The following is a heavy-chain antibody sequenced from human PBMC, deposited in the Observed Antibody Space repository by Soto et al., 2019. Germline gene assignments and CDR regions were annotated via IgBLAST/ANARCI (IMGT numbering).Heavy chain of an antibody. CDR1: GFTFSNAW. Sequence: EVQLVESGGGLVKPGGSLRLSCAASGFTFSNAWMSWVRQAPGKGLEWVGRIKSKTDGGTTDYAAPVKGRFTISRDDSKNTLYLQKNSVKTEDTDVYYCTTTWTYPRWVDYWGQGTLVTVSS. J-gene: IGHJ4*02. CDR3: TTTWTYPRWVDY. CDR2: IKSKTDGGTT. V-gene: IGHV3-15*01. D-gene: IGHD1-26*01.